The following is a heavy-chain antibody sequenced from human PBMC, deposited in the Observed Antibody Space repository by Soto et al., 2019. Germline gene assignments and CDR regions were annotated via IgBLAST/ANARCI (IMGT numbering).Heavy chain of an antibody. J-gene: IGHJ6*01. CDR3: AKDVLRFLEWLAFYGMDV. D-gene: IGHD3-3*01. CDR2: ISYDGSNK. Sequence: QVQLVESGGGVVQPGRSLRLSCAASGFTFSSYGMHWARQAPGKGLEGVAVISYDGSNKYYADSVKGRFTISRDNSKNTLYLQMNSLRAEDTAVYYCAKDVLRFLEWLAFYGMDVW. CDR1: GFTFSSYG. V-gene: IGHV3-30*18.